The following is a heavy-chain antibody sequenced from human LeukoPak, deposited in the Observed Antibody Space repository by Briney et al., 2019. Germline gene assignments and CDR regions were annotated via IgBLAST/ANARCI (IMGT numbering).Heavy chain of an antibody. CDR1: GFNFNTYS. CDR3: ARAGDILLVSYFHYYGMDV. V-gene: IGHV3-21*01. J-gene: IGHJ6*02. CDR2: ISSTSNYI. Sequence: GGSLRLSCAVSGFNFNTYSMNWVRQAPGKGPEWVSSISSTSNYIYYAESVKGRFAVSRDNAKNSLYLQMNSLRADDTAVYYCARAGDILLVSYFHYYGMDVWGQGTTVIVSS. D-gene: IGHD7-27*01.